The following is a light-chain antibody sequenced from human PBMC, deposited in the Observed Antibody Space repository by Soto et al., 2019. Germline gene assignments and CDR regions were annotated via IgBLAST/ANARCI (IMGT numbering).Light chain of an antibody. Sequence: DIQLTQWSTSLCSSVLDRLSITCRASRDISNSLAWYQQTPGKAPKLLLRGASSLHRGVPSRFSGGGAGTEFTLTISSLQPEDFATYYCQQTSAFPRTFGQGTKVDI. V-gene: IGKV1-12*01. CDR1: RDISNS. CDR3: QQTSAFPRT. CDR2: GAS. J-gene: IGKJ1*01.